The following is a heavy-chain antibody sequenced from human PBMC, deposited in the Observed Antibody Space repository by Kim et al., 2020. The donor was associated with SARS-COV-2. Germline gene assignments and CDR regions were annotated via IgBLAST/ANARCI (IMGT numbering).Heavy chain of an antibody. CDR3: ARHAPAHYGDYPTGFDP. CDR2: INPNSGGT. V-gene: IGHV1-2*06. Sequence: ASVKVSCKASGYTFTGYYMHWVRQAPGQGLEWMGRINPNSGGTNYAQKFQGRVTMTRDTSISTAYMELSRLRSDDTAVYYCARHAPAHYGDYPTGFDPWGQGTLVTVSS. CDR1: GYTFTGYY. J-gene: IGHJ5*02. D-gene: IGHD4-17*01.